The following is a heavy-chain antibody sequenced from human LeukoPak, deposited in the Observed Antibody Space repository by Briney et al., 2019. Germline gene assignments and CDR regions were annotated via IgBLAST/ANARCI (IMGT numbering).Heavy chain of an antibody. J-gene: IGHJ4*02. CDR1: GGSISSGSYY. CDR3: ARQSIAVTAPFDY. Sequence: SETLSLTCTVSGGSISSGSYYWSWIRQPAGKGLEWIGRIYTSGSTNYNPSLKSRVTISVDTSKNQFSLRLSSVTAADTAVYYCARQSIAVTAPFDYWGQGTLVTVSS. V-gene: IGHV4-61*02. D-gene: IGHD6-6*01. CDR2: IYTSGST.